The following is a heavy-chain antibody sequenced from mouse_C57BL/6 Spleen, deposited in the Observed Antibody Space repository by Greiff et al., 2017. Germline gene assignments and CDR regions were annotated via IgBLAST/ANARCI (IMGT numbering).Heavy chain of an antibody. CDR3: ARKGRSVDYAMDY. CDR1: GYSFTDYN. J-gene: IGHJ4*01. Sequence: VHVKQSGPELVKPGASVKISCKASGYSFTDYNMNWVKQSNGKSLEWIGVINPNYGTTSYNQKFKGKATLTVDQSSSTAYMQLNSLTSEDSAVYYCARKGRSVDYAMDYWGQGTSVTVSS. V-gene: IGHV1-39*01. CDR2: INPNYGTT.